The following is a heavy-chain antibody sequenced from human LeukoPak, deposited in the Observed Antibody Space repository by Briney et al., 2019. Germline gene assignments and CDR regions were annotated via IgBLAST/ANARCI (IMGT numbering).Heavy chain of an antibody. CDR3: ARDLPTGTTPFDY. V-gene: IGHV4-39*07. CDR2: IYYSGST. CDR1: GGSISSSNYY. Sequence: SSETLSLTCTVSGGSISSSNYYWGWIRQPPGKGLEWIGSIYYSGSTYYNPSLKSRVTISVDTSKNQFSLKLSSVTAADTAVFYCARDLPTGTTPFDYWGQGTLVTVSS. D-gene: IGHD1-7*01. J-gene: IGHJ4*02.